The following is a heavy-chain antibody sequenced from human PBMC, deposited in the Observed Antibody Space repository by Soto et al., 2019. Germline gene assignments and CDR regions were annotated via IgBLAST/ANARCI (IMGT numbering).Heavy chain of an antibody. D-gene: IGHD2-15*01. V-gene: IGHV3-23*01. CDR2: FRGSGGGT. Sequence: LRLSCAASEFTFSSFAMSWVRQAPGKGLEWVSTFRGSGGGTYYADSVRGRFTISRDNSKSTLYLQMNSLRAEDTAVYYCAKGVLPPTPYAFDIWGQGTMVTVSS. J-gene: IGHJ3*02. CDR1: EFTFSSFA. CDR3: AKGVLPPTPYAFDI.